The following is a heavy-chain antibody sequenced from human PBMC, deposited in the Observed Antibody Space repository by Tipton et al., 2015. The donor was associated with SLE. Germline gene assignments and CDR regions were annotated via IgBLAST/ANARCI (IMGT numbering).Heavy chain of an antibody. Sequence: QSGAEVKKPGASVKVSCKASGYTFTNYYMHWVRQAPGQGLEWMGWINPNSGGTNSAQKFQDRVTMTRDTPINTAYMELTSLTSDDTAVYFCARGVVPFQLVDYWGQGTLLTVSS. V-gene: IGHV1-2*02. J-gene: IGHJ4*02. D-gene: IGHD1-1*01. CDR1: GYTFTNYY. CDR2: INPNSGGT. CDR3: ARGVVPFQLVDY.